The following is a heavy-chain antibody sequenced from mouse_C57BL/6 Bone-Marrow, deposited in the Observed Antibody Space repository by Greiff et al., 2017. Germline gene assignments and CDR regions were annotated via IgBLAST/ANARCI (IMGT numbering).Heavy chain of an antibody. CDR1: GYTFTDYY. D-gene: IGHD1-1*01. Sequence: VQVVESGAELVRPGASVKLSCKASGYTFTDYYINWVKQRPGQGLEWIARIYPGSGNTYYNEKFKGKATLTAEKSSSTAYMQLSSLTSEDSAVYFCARSISGSSWFAYWGQGTLVTVSA. CDR2: IYPGSGNT. V-gene: IGHV1-76*01. CDR3: ARSISGSSWFAY. J-gene: IGHJ3*01.